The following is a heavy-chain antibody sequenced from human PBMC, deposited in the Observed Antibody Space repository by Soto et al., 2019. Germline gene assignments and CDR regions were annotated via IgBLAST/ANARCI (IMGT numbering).Heavy chain of an antibody. Sequence: QVQLQESGPGLVKPSQTLSLTCAVSGGSISNGGYYWSWIRQHPGKGLEWIGSIYFSGSTYYNPSLTSRVTISFATPKHQFSLKLSSVTAADTAMYYCARDRHSQQPNHRWGGGYMDVWGKGTTVTVSS. V-gene: IGHV4-31*11. CDR1: GGSISNGGYY. CDR2: IYFSGST. J-gene: IGHJ6*03. D-gene: IGHD6-13*01. CDR3: ARDRHSQQPNHRWGGGYMDV.